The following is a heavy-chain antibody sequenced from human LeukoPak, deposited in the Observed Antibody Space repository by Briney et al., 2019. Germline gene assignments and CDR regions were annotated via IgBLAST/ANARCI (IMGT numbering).Heavy chain of an antibody. Sequence: SETLSLTCTVSGGSISSHYWNWIRQPPGKGLEWIGYIYYSGSTNYNPSLKSRVTVSVDTSKNQFSLKLSSVTAADTAVYYCARETTVVTPGRSDVFDIWGQGTMVTVSS. CDR3: ARETTVVTPGRSDVFDI. CDR2: IYYSGST. V-gene: IGHV4-59*11. CDR1: GGSISSHY. J-gene: IGHJ3*02. D-gene: IGHD4-23*01.